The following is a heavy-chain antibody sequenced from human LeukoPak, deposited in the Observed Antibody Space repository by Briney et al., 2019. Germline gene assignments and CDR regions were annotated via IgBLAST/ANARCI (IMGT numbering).Heavy chain of an antibody. CDR3: ATLIRITMIVVPSGLDY. CDR2: FDPEDGET. CDR1: GYTLTELS. J-gene: IGHJ4*02. V-gene: IGHV1-24*01. D-gene: IGHD3-22*01. Sequence: ASVKVSCKVSGYTLTELSMHWVRQAPGKGPEWMGGFDPEDGETIYAQKFQGRVTMTEDTSTDTAYMELSSLRSEDTAVYYCATLIRITMIVVPSGLDYWGQGTLVTVSS.